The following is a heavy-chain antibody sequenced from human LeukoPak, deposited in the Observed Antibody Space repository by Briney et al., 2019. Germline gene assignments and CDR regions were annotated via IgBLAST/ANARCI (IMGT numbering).Heavy chain of an antibody. D-gene: IGHD3-3*01. Sequence: SSVTVSRTASGGSFSSYGISWVRQAPGQGLGWMGGFIHIFGTANYTHKFQVRITITTDKHTSTVYMELSSHRSEDTGVYYCERDLGEYYDLYMDVWGKGTTVTVSS. CDR3: ERDLGEYYDLYMDV. J-gene: IGHJ6*03. CDR2: FIHIFGTA. CDR1: GGSFSSYG. V-gene: IGHV1-69*05.